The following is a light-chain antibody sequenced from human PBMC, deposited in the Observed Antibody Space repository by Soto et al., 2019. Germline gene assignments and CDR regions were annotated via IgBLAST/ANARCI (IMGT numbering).Light chain of an antibody. CDR1: QTVRNNY. CDR3: QQIRSHPLA. Sequence: TLSLSPGERATLSCGASQTVRNNYLAWYQQKPGQAPRLLICDASSRATGIPDRFSGGGSGTDFTLTISRLEPEDFAVYYCQQIRSHPLAFGGGSKVDIK. J-gene: IGKJ4*01. V-gene: IGKV3D-20*01. CDR2: DAS.